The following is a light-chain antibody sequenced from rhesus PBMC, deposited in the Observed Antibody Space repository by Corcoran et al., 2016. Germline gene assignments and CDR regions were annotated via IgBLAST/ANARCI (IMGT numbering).Light chain of an antibody. J-gene: IGKJ4*01. CDR3: QQGYNTPLT. V-gene: IGKV1-18*01. CDR2: AAS. CDR1: QGISSW. Sequence: DIQMTQSPSSLSASVGDKVTITCRASQGISSWLAWYQQKPGKAPKLLINAASSLQSGVPSRVSGRGSGTDYNLTITSLQPEDFATYYCQQGYNTPLTFGGGTKVEIK.